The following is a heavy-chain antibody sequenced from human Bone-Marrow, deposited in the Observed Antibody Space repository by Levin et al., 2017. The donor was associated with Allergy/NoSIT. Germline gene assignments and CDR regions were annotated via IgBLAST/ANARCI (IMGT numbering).Heavy chain of an antibody. CDR2: FDPEDGET. D-gene: IGHD6-19*01. Sequence: ASVKVSCKVSGYTLTELSMHWVRQAPGKGLEWMGGFDPEDGETIYAQKFQGRVTMTEDTSTDTAYMELSSLRSEDTAVYYCASLIAVAGTTADYFDYWGQGTLVTVSS. CDR1: GYTLTELS. V-gene: IGHV1-24*01. J-gene: IGHJ4*02. CDR3: ASLIAVAGTTADYFDY.